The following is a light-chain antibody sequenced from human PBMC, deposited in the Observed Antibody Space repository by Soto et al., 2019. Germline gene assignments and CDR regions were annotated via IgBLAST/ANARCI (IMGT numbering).Light chain of an antibody. J-gene: IGKJ4*01. CDR1: QSVSSSY. V-gene: IGKV3-20*01. Sequence: EILLTQSPGTLSLSPGERATLSCRASQSVSSSYLAWYQQKPGQAPRLLIYGASSRATGIPDRFSGSGSGTDFTLTISRLEPEDFVVYYCQQYGSSPLTFGGGTKVEIK. CDR3: QQYGSSPLT. CDR2: GAS.